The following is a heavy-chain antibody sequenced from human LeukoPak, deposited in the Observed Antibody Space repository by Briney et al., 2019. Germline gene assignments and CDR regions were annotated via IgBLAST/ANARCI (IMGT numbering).Heavy chain of an antibody. J-gene: IGHJ4*02. CDR2: IIPIFGTE. D-gene: IGHD1-26*01. V-gene: IGHV1-69*06. CDR1: GGSVISYA. Sequence: ASVLVSSMASGGSVISYAIRQVRRPPGRGGEGMGGIIPIFGTEKYAQNFQDRDTITADKSTSTAYKRLRSLRSEDTAVYYCARDQSEYGGSFDYWGQGTLVTVSS. CDR3: ARDQSEYGGSFDY.